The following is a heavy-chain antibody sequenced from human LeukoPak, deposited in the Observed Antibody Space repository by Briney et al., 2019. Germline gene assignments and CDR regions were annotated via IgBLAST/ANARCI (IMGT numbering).Heavy chain of an antibody. CDR2: LYSGGST. CDR1: GFTVSSNY. Sequence: GGSLRLSCAASGFTVSSNYMSWVRQAPGKGLEWVSVLYSGGSTYYADSVKGRFTISRDNSKNTLYLQMNSLRAEDTAVYYCARDPTSLAVVEYYFDYWGQGTLVTVSS. D-gene: IGHD6-19*01. CDR3: ARDPTSLAVVEYYFDY. J-gene: IGHJ4*02. V-gene: IGHV3-66*01.